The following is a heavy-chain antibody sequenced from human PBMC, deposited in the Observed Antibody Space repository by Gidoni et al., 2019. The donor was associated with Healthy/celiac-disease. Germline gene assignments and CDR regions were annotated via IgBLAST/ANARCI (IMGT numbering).Heavy chain of an antibody. J-gene: IGHJ3*02. Sequence: DGLEWIGSIYYSGCTHYNPSLKSRVTISVDTSKNQFSLKLSSVTAADTAVYYCARLPVVIDAFDIWGQGTMVTVSS. V-gene: IGHV4-39*01. CDR2: IYYSGCT. D-gene: IGHD2-21*01. CDR3: ARLPVVIDAFDI.